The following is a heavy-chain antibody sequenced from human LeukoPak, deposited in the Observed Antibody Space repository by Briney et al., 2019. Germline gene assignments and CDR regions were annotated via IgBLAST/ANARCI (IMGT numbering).Heavy chain of an antibody. D-gene: IGHD3-22*01. Sequence: GGSLRLSCAASGFTFSGSAMHWVRQASGKGLEWVGRIRSKANSYATAYAASVKGRFTISRDDSKNTAYLQMDSLKTEDTAVYYCTYPQSSGYYYFDYWGQGTLVTVSS. J-gene: IGHJ4*02. CDR2: IRSKANSYAT. V-gene: IGHV3-73*01. CDR1: GFTFSGSA. CDR3: TYPQSSGYYYFDY.